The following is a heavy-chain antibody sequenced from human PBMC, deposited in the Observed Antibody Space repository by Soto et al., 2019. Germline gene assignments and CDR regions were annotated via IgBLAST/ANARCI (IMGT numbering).Heavy chain of an antibody. Sequence: SETLSLTCTVSGGSISSGGYYWSWIRQHPGKGLEWIGYIYYSGSTYYNPSLKSRVTISVDTSKNQFSLKLSAVTAADTAVYYCASLGPQQLVPKGSYYYYGMDVWGQGTTVTVSS. J-gene: IGHJ6*02. CDR1: GGSISSGGYY. CDR3: ASLGPQQLVPKGSYYYYGMDV. V-gene: IGHV4-31*03. CDR2: IYYSGST. D-gene: IGHD6-13*01.